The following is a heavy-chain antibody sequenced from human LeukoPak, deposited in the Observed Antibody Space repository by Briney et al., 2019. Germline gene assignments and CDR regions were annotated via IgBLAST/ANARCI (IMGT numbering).Heavy chain of an antibody. J-gene: IGHJ4*02. D-gene: IGHD6-13*01. Sequence: GGSLRLSCAASGFTFSSYSMNWVRQAPGRGLEWVSSISRSSTYIYYADSVKGRFTISRDNAKNSLYLQMNSLRAEDTAMYYCARDLIGLYSRLTWGQGTLVSVSS. CDR2: ISRSSTYI. V-gene: IGHV3-21*01. CDR1: GFTFSSYS. CDR3: ARDLIGLYSRLT.